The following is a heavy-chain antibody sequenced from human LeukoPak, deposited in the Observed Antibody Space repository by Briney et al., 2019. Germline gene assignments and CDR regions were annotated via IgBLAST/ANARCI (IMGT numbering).Heavy chain of an antibody. V-gene: IGHV3-53*01. CDR2: IYSDNT. D-gene: IGHD4/OR15-4a*01. CDR3: AGRAGAYSHPYDY. CDR1: GFTVSGNS. J-gene: IGHJ4*02. Sequence: GGSLRLSCTVSGFTVSGNSMSWLRQAPGKGLEWVSFIYSDNTHYSDSVKGRFTISRDNSKNTLYLQMNSLRAEDTAVYYCAGRAGAYSHPYDYWGQGTLVTVSS.